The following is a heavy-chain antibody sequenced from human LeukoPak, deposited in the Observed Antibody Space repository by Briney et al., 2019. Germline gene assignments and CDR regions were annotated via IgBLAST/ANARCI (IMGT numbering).Heavy chain of an antibody. D-gene: IGHD4-11*01. CDR2: MSYDGSNK. CDR1: GFTFSSYG. Sequence: GGSLRLSCAASGFTFSSYGMHWVRQAPGKGLEWVAVMSYDGSNKYCADSVKGRFTISRDNSKNTLYLQMKSLRCEYTAVYYCAKGLLSNSQGGYFDYWGQGTLVTVSS. CDR3: AKGLLSNSQGGYFDY. J-gene: IGHJ4*02. V-gene: IGHV3-30*18.